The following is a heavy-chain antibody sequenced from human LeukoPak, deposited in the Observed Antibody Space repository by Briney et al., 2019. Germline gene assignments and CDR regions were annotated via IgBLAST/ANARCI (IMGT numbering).Heavy chain of an antibody. Sequence: GGSLRLSCAASGFTFSSYEMNWVRQAPGKGPEWVSYISSSGSTIYYADSVRGRFTLSRDNAKNSLYLQMNSLRVEDTAIYYCAREVAVTGTPSLDNWGQGTLVTVSS. V-gene: IGHV3-48*03. CDR3: AREVAVTGTPSLDN. CDR1: GFTFSSYE. D-gene: IGHD6-19*01. J-gene: IGHJ4*02. CDR2: ISSSGSTI.